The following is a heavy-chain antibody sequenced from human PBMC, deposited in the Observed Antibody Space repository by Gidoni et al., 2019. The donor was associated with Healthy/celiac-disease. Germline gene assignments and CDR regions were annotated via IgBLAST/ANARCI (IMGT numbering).Heavy chain of an antibody. D-gene: IGHD3-22*01. CDR3: ARDGGGEGYYDSSGYYGGFDY. CDR1: GGSFSGYY. Sequence: QVQLQQWGAGLLKPSETLSLTCAVYGGSFSGYYWSWIRQPPGKGREWIGEINHSGSTNYNPSLKSRVTISVDTSKNQFSLKLSSVTAADTAVYYCARDGGGEGYYDSSGYYGGFDYWGQGTLVTVSS. J-gene: IGHJ4*02. CDR2: INHSGST. V-gene: IGHV4-34*01.